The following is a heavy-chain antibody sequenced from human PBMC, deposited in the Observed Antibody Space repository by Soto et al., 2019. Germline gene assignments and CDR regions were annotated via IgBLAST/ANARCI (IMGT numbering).Heavy chain of an antibody. CDR2: ISSNGGST. D-gene: IGHD4-17*01. CDR1: GFTFSTYA. CDR3: VKEGMDYGDYSYHYYAMDV. J-gene: IGHJ6*02. V-gene: IGHV3-64D*06. Sequence: PGGSLRLSFSASGFTFSTYAMHWVRQAPGKGLEYVSAISSNGGSTYYADSVKGRFTISRDNSKNTMYLQMSSLRAEDTAVYYCVKEGMDYGDYSYHYYAMDVWGQGTTVA.